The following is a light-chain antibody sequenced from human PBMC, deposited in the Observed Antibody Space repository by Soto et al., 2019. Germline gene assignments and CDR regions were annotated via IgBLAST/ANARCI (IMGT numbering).Light chain of an antibody. Sequence: DIQMTQSPSTLSASVGDRVTITCRASQSISSWLAWYQQKPGKAPKLLIYDASSLESGVPSRFSGSGSGTEFTLTISSLQPDDFETYSCQTYNSYSPPWTFRQGTKV. J-gene: IGKJ1*01. V-gene: IGKV1-5*01. CDR2: DAS. CDR1: QSISSW. CDR3: QTYNSYSPPWT.